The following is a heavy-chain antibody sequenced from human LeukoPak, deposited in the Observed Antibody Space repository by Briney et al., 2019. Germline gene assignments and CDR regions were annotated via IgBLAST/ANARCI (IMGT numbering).Heavy chain of an antibody. J-gene: IGHJ4*02. CDR1: GFAFSSYW. CDR3: ARDTRYFDWLLSDY. Sequence: PGGSLRLSCAASGFAFSSYWMSWVRQAPGKGLEWVANIRQDGTDKQYVDSVKGRFTISRDNAKNSLYLQMNSLRAEDTAVYYCARDTRYFDWLLSDYWGQGTLVTVSS. D-gene: IGHD3-9*01. CDR2: IRQDGTDK. V-gene: IGHV3-7*01.